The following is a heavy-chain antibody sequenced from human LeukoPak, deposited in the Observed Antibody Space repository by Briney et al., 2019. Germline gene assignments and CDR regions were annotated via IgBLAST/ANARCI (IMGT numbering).Heavy chain of an antibody. CDR2: INPNSGGT. Sequence: GASVKVSCKASGYTFTGYYMHWVRQAPGQGLEWMGWINPNSGGTNYAQKFQGRVTMTRDTSISTAYMELSRLRSDDTAVYYCARGYGGNSRSWFDPWGQGTLVTVPS. V-gene: IGHV1-2*02. CDR1: GYTFTGYY. J-gene: IGHJ5*02. CDR3: ARGYGGNSRSWFDP. D-gene: IGHD4-23*01.